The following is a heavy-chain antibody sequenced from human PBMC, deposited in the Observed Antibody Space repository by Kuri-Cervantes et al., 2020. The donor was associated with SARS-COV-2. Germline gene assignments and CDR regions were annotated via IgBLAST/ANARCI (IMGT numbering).Heavy chain of an antibody. CDR2: ITAGGGT. Sequence: GGSMRLSCAASEFGLGYSNMNWVRQAPGKGLEWVSTITAGGGTYYGDSVRGRLTISRDNAKNILFFQMNSLRAEDTAVYYCATKDYDFWGQGTLVTVSS. J-gene: IGHJ4*02. V-gene: IGHV3-23*01. CDR1: EFGLGYSN. CDR3: ATKDYDF.